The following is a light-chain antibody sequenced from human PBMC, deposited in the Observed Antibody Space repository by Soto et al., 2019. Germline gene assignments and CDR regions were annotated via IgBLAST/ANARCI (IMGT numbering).Light chain of an antibody. CDR3: QQSYSTSYT. J-gene: IGKJ2*01. Sequence: DIQMTQSPSSLSASVGDRVTITCRASQSISSYLNWYQQKPGKAPKLLIYAASSLQSGVPSRFSGSGSGTDXXXXXXXXXXXDFATYYCQQSYSTSYTFGQGTKLEIK. CDR1: QSISSY. V-gene: IGKV1-39*01. CDR2: AAS.